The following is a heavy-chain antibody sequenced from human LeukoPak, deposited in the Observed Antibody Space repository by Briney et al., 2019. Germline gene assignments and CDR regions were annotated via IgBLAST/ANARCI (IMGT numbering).Heavy chain of an antibody. CDR3: ARDAAKFGTYWYFDL. J-gene: IGHJ2*01. V-gene: IGHV3-21*01. D-gene: IGHD3-10*01. CDR1: GFTFTSYR. Sequence: GGSLRLSCAATGFTFTSYRMDWVRQAPGQGLEWVSCISSSSEYIYYADSVKGRFTISRDNAKNSLYLQMNSLRDEDTAVYYCARDAAKFGTYWYFDLWGRGTLVTVSS. CDR2: ISSSSEYI.